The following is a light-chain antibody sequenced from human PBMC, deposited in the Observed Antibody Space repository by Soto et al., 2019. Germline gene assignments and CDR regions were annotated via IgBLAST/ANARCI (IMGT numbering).Light chain of an antibody. CDR1: QSVSSSF. J-gene: IGKJ1*01. CDR2: GAS. V-gene: IGKV3-20*01. Sequence: EIVLTQSPGTLSLSPGERATLSCRASQSVSSSFLAWYQQKPGQPPRLLIYGASIRATGIPARFSGSGSGTDFTLTISRLEPEDFAVYYCQQYGSSQSFGQGTKVEIK. CDR3: QQYGSSQS.